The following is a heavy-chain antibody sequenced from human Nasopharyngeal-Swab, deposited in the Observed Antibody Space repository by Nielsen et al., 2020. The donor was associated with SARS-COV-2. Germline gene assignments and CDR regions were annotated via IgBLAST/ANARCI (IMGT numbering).Heavy chain of an antibody. CDR2: IIPILPIT. D-gene: IGHD5-24*01. CDR1: GGTFSSYG. V-gene: IGHV1-69*10. J-gene: IGHJ6*03. CDR3: ARGGWLRKDYYYSYYYMDV. Sequence: SVKVSCKTSGGTFSSYGISWFRQAPGQGLEWMGGIIPILPITNYAQKFQDRVTITADKSTSTAYMELSSLRSEDAAAYYCARGGWLRKDYYYSYYYMDVWGKGTTVTVSS.